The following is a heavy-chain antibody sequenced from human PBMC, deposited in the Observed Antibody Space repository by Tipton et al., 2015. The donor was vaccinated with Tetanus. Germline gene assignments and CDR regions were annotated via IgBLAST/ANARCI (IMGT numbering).Heavy chain of an antibody. V-gene: IGHV1-69*06. CDR3: ASTLEWELRHDMYNWVDP. CDR2: IIPIFGTA. Sequence: QVQLVQSGAEVKKPGSSVKVSCRASGGTFSSYAISWVRQAPGQGLEWMGGIIPIFGTANYAQKFQGRVTITADKSTSTAYMELSSRRSEDTAVYYCASTLEWELRHDMYNWVDPWGQGTLVTVSS. J-gene: IGHJ5*02. CDR1: GGTFSSYA. D-gene: IGHD1-26*01.